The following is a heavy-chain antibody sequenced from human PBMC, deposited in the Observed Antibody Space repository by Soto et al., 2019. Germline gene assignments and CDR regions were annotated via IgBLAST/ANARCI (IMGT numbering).Heavy chain of an antibody. Sequence: TLSLTCTVSGGSISSGGYYWSWIRQHPGKGLEWIGYIYYSGSTYYNPSLKSRVTISVDTSKNQFSLKLSSVTAADTAVYYCARDGYTPPLGAFDIWGQGTMVTVSS. J-gene: IGHJ3*02. CDR3: ARDGYTPPLGAFDI. D-gene: IGHD5-12*01. CDR2: IYYSGST. V-gene: IGHV4-31*03. CDR1: GGSISSGGYY.